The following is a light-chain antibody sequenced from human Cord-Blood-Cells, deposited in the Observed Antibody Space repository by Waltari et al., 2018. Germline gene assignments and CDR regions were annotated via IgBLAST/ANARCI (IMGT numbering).Light chain of an antibody. CDR3: QQYNNWPYT. Sequence: EIVMTQSPATLSVSPGERATLSCRASQSDSRNIAWYPQKPGQAPRLLIYGASNRATGTPARFSGSGSGTDFTLTISSLQSEDFAVYYCQQYNNWPYTFGQGTKLEIK. CDR1: QSDSRN. J-gene: IGKJ2*01. V-gene: IGKV3-15*01. CDR2: GAS.